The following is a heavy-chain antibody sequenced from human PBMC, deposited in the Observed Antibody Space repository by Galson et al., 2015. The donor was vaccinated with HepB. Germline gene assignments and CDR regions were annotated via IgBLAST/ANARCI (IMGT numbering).Heavy chain of an antibody. V-gene: IGHV3-11*06. D-gene: IGHD6-19*01. CDR3: ARDRRAIAVAGSFGWFDP. J-gene: IGHJ5*02. CDR1: GFTFSDYY. Sequence: SLRLSCAASGFTFSDYYMSWIRQAPGKGLEWVSYISSSSSYTNYADSVKGRFTISRDNAKNSLYLQMNSLRAEDTAVYYCARDRRAIAVAGSFGWFDPWGQGTLVTVSS. CDR2: ISSSSSYT.